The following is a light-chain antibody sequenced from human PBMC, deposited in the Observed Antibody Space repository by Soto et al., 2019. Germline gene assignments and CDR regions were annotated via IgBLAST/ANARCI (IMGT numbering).Light chain of an antibody. Sequence: DIQITQSPSTLSASVGDIVSITCLASQSISSWLAWYQQKPGKAPKLLIYDASSLESGVPSRFSGSGSGTEFTLTISSLQPDDFATYYCQQYNSYPYTFGQGTRLAIK. J-gene: IGKJ5*01. CDR1: QSISSW. CDR2: DAS. CDR3: QQYNSYPYT. V-gene: IGKV1-5*01.